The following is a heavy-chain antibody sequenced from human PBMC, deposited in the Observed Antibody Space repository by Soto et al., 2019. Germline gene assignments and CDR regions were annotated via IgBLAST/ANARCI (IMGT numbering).Heavy chain of an antibody. CDR2: ISYDGSNK. Sequence: SLRLSCAASAFTFSSYGMHWVRQAPGKGLEWEAVISYDGSNKYYADTVKGRFTISRDNSKNTMYLQINRLRYEATAVYYWALAPHYHQYYIDFPDKETT. CDR3: ALAPHYHQYYIDF. J-gene: IGHJ6*03. CDR1: AFTFSSYG. V-gene: IGHV3-30*03. D-gene: IGHD3-3*02.